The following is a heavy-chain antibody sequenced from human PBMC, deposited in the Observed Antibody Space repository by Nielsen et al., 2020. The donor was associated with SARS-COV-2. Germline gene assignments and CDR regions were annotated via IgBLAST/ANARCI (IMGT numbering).Heavy chain of an antibody. J-gene: IGHJ4*02. CDR1: GFTFSSYW. D-gene: IGHD4-17*01. CDR3: ASGAYGAPFDY. V-gene: IGHV3-74*01. CDR2: INSDGSST. Sequence: GESLKISCAASGFTFSSYWMHWVRQAPGKGLVWVSRINSDGSSTSYADSVKGRFTISRDNAKNTLYLQMNSLRAEDTAVYYCASGAYGAPFDYWGQGTLVTVSS.